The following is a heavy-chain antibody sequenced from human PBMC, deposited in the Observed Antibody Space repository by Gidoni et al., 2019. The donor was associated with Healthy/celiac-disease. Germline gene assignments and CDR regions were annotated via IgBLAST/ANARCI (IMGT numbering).Heavy chain of an antibody. CDR3: AKQGVTLLLYYYYYMDV. J-gene: IGHJ6*03. D-gene: IGHD2-15*01. Sequence: QVQLVESGGGVVQPGRSLRLSCAASGFTFSRYGMHWVRQAPGKGLEWVAVISYDGSNKYYADSVKGRFTISRDNSKNTLYLQMNSLRAEDTAVYYCAKQGVTLLLYYYYYMDVWGKGTTVTVSS. CDR2: ISYDGSNK. CDR1: GFTFSRYG. V-gene: IGHV3-30*18.